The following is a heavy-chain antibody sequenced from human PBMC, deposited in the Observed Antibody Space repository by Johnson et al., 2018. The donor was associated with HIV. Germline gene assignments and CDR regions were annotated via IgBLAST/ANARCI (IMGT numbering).Heavy chain of an antibody. CDR1: EFTVSGGY. CDR2: IYSGGST. V-gene: IGHV3-53*01. D-gene: IGHD1-7*01. Sequence: VQLVESGGGLIQPGGSLRLSCAASEFTVSGGYMNWVRQAPGKGLEWVSVIYSGGSTYYADSVKGRFTISRDNSKNTLYLPMNSLRAEDTAVYYCAKDGPFGGNYWMGHDAFEIWGQGTMVTVSS. CDR3: AKDGPFGGNYWMGHDAFEI. J-gene: IGHJ3*02.